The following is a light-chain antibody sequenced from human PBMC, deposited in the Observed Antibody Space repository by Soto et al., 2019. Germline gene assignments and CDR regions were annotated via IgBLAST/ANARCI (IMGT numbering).Light chain of an antibody. J-gene: IGKJ4*01. CDR2: GAT. CDR1: QRISNN. Sequence: ETVMTQSPATLSVSPGERATLSCRAGQRISNNLAWYPQNPGQAPRLLIYGATTRATGIPSRFSGSGSGTEFTLNISSLQSEDFAVYYCQQYNSWPLTFGGGTKVEIK. CDR3: QQYNSWPLT. V-gene: IGKV3-15*01.